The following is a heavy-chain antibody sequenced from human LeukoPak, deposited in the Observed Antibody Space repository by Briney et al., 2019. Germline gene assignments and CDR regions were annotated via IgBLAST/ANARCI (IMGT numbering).Heavy chain of an antibody. V-gene: IGHV4-59*01. D-gene: IGHD3-22*01. CDR2: IYYSGST. CDR3: ARDSSGYPYYFDY. J-gene: IGHJ4*02. Sequence: PSETLSLTCAVYGGSFSGYYWSWIRQPPGKGLEWIGYIYYSGSTNYNPSLKSRVTISVDTSKNQFSLKLSSVTAADTAVYYCARDSSGYPYYFDYWGQGTLVTVSS. CDR1: GGSFSGYY.